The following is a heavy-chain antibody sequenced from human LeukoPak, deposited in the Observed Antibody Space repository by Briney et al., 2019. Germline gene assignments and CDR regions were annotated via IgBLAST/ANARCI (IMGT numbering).Heavy chain of an antibody. V-gene: IGHV1-2*02. CDR1: GYTFTGYY. CDR3: ARVPVSVVENDAFDI. J-gene: IGHJ3*02. Sequence: ASVKVSCKASGYTFTGYYMHWVRQAPGQGLEWTGWINPNSGGTNYAQKFQGRVTMTRDTSISTAYMELSRLRSDDTAVYYCARVPVSVVENDAFDIWGQGTMVTVSS. D-gene: IGHD5/OR15-5a*01. CDR2: INPNSGGT.